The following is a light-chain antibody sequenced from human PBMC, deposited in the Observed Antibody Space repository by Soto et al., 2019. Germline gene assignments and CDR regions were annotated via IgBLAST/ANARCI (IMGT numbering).Light chain of an antibody. CDR1: SSDVGGYNY. CDR2: DVS. Sequence: QSAPTQPASVSGSPGQSITISCPGISSDVGGYNYVSWYQQHPGKASKLMIYDVSNRPSGVSNRFSGSKSGNTASLTISGLQAEDEADYYCSSYTSSSTLFGTGTKGTVL. J-gene: IGLJ1*01. V-gene: IGLV2-14*01. CDR3: SSYTSSSTL.